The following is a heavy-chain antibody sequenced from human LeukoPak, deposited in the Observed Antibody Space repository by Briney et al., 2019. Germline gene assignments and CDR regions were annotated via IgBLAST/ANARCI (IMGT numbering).Heavy chain of an antibody. Sequence: GGSLRLSCAASGFTVSSNYMSWVRQAPGKGLEWVSVIYSGGSTCYADSVKGRFTISRDNSKNTLYLQMNSLRAEDTAVYYCARDGYYDSSGYDAFDIWGQGTMVTVSS. CDR1: GFTVSSNY. J-gene: IGHJ3*02. V-gene: IGHV3-66*01. CDR3: ARDGYYDSSGYDAFDI. D-gene: IGHD3-22*01. CDR2: IYSGGST.